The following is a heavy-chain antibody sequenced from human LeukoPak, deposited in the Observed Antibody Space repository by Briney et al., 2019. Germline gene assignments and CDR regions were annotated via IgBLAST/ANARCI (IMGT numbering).Heavy chain of an antibody. D-gene: IGHD3-10*01. J-gene: IGHJ4*02. CDR3: ARAVVTMVRGALGY. CDR1: GYTFTGYY. Sequence: ASVKVSCKASGYTFTGYYMHLVRQAPGQGLEWMGWINPNSGGTNYAQKFQGRVTMTRDTSISTAYMELSRLRSDDTAVYYCARAVVTMVRGALGYWGQGTLVTVSS. CDR2: INPNSGGT. V-gene: IGHV1-2*02.